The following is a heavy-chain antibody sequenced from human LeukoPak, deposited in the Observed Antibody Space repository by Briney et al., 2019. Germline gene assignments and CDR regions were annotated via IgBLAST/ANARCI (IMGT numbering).Heavy chain of an antibody. CDR2: MNPENGNT. D-gene: IGHD6-19*01. J-gene: IGHJ4*02. V-gene: IGHV1-8*01. CDR3: ARRYAGGWTDY. Sequence: ASVKVSCKASGYTFTSNDINWVRQAPGQGLEWMGWMNPENGNTGYAEKFQGRVTMTRDTSINTAYMELSSLGSDDTAVYYCARRYAGGWTDYWGQGTLVTVSS. CDR1: GYTFTSND.